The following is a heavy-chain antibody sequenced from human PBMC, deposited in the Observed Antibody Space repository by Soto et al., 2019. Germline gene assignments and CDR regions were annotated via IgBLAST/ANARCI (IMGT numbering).Heavy chain of an antibody. Sequence: SETLSLTCTVSGGSISSGGYYWSWIRQHPGKGLEWIGYIYYSGSTYYNPSLKSRVTISVDTSKNQFSLKLSSVTAADTAVYYCARDRVGNYVFWFDPWGQGTLVTVSS. V-gene: IGHV4-31*03. J-gene: IGHJ5*02. CDR2: IYYSGST. CDR3: ARDRVGNYVFWFDP. CDR1: GGSISSGGYY. D-gene: IGHD4-4*01.